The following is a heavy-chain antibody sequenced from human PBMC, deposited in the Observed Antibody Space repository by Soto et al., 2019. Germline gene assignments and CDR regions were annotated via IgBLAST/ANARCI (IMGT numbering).Heavy chain of an antibody. CDR3: ARDGPELWFGELWGKDYYYGMDV. D-gene: IGHD3-10*01. Sequence: ETLSLTCTVSGGSISSYYWSWIRQPAGKGLEWIGRIYTSGSTNYNPSLKSRVTMSVDTSKNQFSLKLSSVTAADTAVYYCARDGPELWFGELWGKDYYYGMDVWGQGTTVTVSS. J-gene: IGHJ6*02. V-gene: IGHV4-4*07. CDR1: GGSISSYY. CDR2: IYTSGST.